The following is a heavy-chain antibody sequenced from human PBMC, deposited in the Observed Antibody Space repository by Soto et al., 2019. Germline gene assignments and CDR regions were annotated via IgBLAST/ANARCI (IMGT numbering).Heavy chain of an antibody. D-gene: IGHD6-13*01. J-gene: IGHJ4*02. CDR1: GCSISSSSYY. CDR2: IYYSGST. CDR3: ARGRRYSSSWYSDY. Sequence: SETLSLTCTFSGCSISSSSYYWGWIRQPPGKGLEWIGSIYYSGSTYYNPSLKSRVTISVDTSKNQFSLKLSSVTAADTAVYYCARGRRYSSSWYSDYWGQGTLVTVSS. V-gene: IGHV4-39*01.